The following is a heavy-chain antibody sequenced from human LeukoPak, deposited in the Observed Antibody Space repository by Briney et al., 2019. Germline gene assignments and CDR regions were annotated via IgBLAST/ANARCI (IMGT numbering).Heavy chain of an antibody. J-gene: IGHJ6*03. CDR2: ISSRSTNI. D-gene: IGHD6-19*01. V-gene: IGHV3-21*01. CDR3: ARDAQWLVPEGYFYYMDV. CDR1: GFTFSRYS. Sequence: GGSLRLSCAGSGFTFSRYSMNWFRQAPGKGLEGVSSISSRSTNIFYADSVKGRFTISRDNAKNSLYLQMNSLGAEDTAVYYCARDAQWLVPEGYFYYMDVWGKGTTVTVSS.